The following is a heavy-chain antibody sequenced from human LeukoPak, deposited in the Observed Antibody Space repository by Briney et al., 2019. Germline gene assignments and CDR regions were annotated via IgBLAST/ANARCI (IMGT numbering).Heavy chain of an antibody. D-gene: IGHD3-16*01. Sequence: ASVKVSCKASGYTFTTYDINWVRQATGQGLEWMGWMNHNSGNTGYTQKFQGRVTMTRNTSISTAYMELSSLRSEDTAVYYCARGRGSGHKENWFDPWGQGTLVTVS. V-gene: IGHV1-8*01. J-gene: IGHJ5*02. CDR3: ARGRGSGHKENWFDP. CDR1: GYTFTTYD. CDR2: MNHNSGNT.